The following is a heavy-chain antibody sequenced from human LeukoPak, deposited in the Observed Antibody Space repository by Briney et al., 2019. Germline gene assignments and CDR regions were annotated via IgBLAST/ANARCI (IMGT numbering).Heavy chain of an antibody. CDR2: IYSGGST. Sequence: GGSLRLSCAASGFTVSSNYMSWVRQAPGKGLEWVSIIYSGGSTFYADSVKGRFTISRDNSKNTLYLQMNSLRAEDTAVYYCARGDTAMVNDYYYYYMDVWGKGTTVTISS. J-gene: IGHJ6*03. CDR1: GFTVSSNY. D-gene: IGHD5-18*01. CDR3: ARGDTAMVNDYYYYYMDV. V-gene: IGHV3-53*01.